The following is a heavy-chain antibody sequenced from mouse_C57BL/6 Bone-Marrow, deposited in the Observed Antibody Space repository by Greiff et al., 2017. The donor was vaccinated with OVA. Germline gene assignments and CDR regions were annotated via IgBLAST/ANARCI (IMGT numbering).Heavy chain of an antibody. CDR1: EYEFPSHD. J-gene: IGHJ3*01. D-gene: IGHD3-2*02. CDR3: ARRGLRLLGFAY. Sequence: EVHLVESGGGLVQPGESLKLSCESNEYEFPSHDMSWVRKTPEKRLELVAAINSDGGSTYYPDTMERRFIISRDNTKKTLYLQMSSLRSEDTAWYYCARRGLRLLGFAYWGQGTLVTVSA. V-gene: IGHV5-2*01. CDR2: INSDGGST.